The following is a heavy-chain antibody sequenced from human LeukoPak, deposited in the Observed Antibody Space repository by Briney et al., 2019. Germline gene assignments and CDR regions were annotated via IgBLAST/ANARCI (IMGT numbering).Heavy chain of an antibody. CDR1: GGSISSSSYY. J-gene: IGHJ4*02. Sequence: SETLSLTCTVSGGSISSSSYYWGWIRQPPGKGLEWIGSIYYSGSTYYNPSLKSRVTISVDTSKNQFSLKLSSVTAADTAVYYCARSKYNYDSSGYYYWGQGTLVTVSS. CDR2: IYYSGST. D-gene: IGHD3-22*01. V-gene: IGHV4-39*07. CDR3: ARSKYNYDSSGYYY.